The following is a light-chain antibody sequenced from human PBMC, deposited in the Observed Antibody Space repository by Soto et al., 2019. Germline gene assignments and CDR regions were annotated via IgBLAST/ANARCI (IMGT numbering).Light chain of an antibody. J-gene: IGLJ1*01. CDR3: LTWDDSLDGYA. CDR1: TSNIGSNA. CDR2: SNN. Sequence: QSVLTQPPSASGTPGQSVTISCSGSTSNIGSNAVNWFQQFPTTAPKLLIFSNNQRPSGVPARFSGSKSGTSASPAISGLQSEDEADYYCLTWDDSLDGYAFGTGTKLTVL. V-gene: IGLV1-44*01.